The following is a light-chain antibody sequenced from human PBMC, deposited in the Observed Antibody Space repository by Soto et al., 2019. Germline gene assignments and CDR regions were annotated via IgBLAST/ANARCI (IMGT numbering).Light chain of an antibody. J-gene: IGKJ1*01. CDR2: KAS. V-gene: IGKV1-5*03. Sequence: DIQMTQSPSTLSASVGDRVTITCRASQSINNWLVWYQQKPGKAPKVLIYKASSLASGVPSRFSGSGSGTEFTLTISSLHPDDFATYYCQQYNTYWSFGQGTKVEIK. CDR1: QSINNW. CDR3: QQYNTYWS.